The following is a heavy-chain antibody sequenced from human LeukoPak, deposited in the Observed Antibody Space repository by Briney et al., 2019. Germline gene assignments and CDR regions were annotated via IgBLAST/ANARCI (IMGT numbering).Heavy chain of an antibody. CDR3: AREEYDILTGYLNWFDP. CDR2: IYSGGST. Sequence: GGSLRLSCAASGFTLSSNYMSWVRQAPGKGLEWVSVIYSGGSTYYADSVKGRFTISRDNSKNTLYVQMNSLRAEDTAVYYCAREEYDILTGYLNWFDPWGQGTLVTVSS. J-gene: IGHJ5*02. CDR1: GFTLSSNY. V-gene: IGHV3-53*01. D-gene: IGHD3-9*01.